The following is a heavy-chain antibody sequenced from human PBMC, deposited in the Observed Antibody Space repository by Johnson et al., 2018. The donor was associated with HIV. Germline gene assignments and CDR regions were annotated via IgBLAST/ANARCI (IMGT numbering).Heavy chain of an antibody. D-gene: IGHD6-13*01. J-gene: IGHJ3*02. CDR3: ARGKGASAGLDAFDI. CDR2: IHSGGTTI. V-gene: IGHV3-53*01. Sequence: VQLVESGGGLIQPGGSLRLSCAASDFTVSGNYMSWVRQAPGKGLEWVSLIHSGGTTIYYADSVKGRFTISRENTKDTLSLQMNSLRAEDTALYYCARGKGASAGLDAFDIWGQGSMVTFSS. CDR1: DFTVSGNY.